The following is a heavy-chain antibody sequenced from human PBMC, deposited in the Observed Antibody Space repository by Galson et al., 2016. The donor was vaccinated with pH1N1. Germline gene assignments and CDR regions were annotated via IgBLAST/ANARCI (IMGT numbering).Heavy chain of an antibody. D-gene: IGHD3-22*01. CDR2: IIPIFGTA. V-gene: IGHV1-69*13. J-gene: IGHJ2*01. Sequence: SVKVSCKASGGTFSSYGINWVRQAPGQGLQWMGGIIPIFGTAKYAQHFQGRVTITADESTTTAHMELSSLRTEDTAVYYCAREDYYDTDLSDWYFDLWGRGTLLTVSS. CDR1: GGTFSSYG. CDR3: AREDYYDTDLSDWYFDL.